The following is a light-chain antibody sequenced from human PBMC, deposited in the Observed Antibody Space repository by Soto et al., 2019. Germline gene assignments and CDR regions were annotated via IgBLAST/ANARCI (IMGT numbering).Light chain of an antibody. CDR1: QGVSTW. J-gene: IGKJ5*01. Sequence: DIQMTHAASSLSASVVDRVTITCRASQGVSTWLAWYQQKPGKAPNLLIYTASSLQSGVPSRFSGSGSGTDFTLTINGLQPEDFATYYCQQAASFPITFGQGTRLEIK. V-gene: IGKV1-12*01. CDR3: QQAASFPIT. CDR2: TAS.